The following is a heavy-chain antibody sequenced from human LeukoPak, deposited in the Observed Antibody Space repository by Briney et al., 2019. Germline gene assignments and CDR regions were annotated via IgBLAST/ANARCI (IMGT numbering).Heavy chain of an antibody. CDR1: GGSISSGGSY. Sequence: SETLSLTCTVSGGSISSGGSYWNWIRQHPGKGLEWIGYIYYSGSTYCNPSLKSRVTISVDTSENQFSLKLSSVTAADTAVYYCARFVGRTLYYFDYWGQGTLVTVSS. CDR3: ARFVGRTLYYFDY. CDR2: IYYSGST. J-gene: IGHJ4*02. V-gene: IGHV4-31*03. D-gene: IGHD2-21*01.